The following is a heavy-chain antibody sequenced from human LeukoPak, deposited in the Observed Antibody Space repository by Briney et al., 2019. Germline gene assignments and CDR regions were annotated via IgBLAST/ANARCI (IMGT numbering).Heavy chain of an antibody. CDR1: GYSISSGYF. CDR2: IYHTGST. J-gene: IGHJ4*02. Sequence: PETLSLTCIVSGYSISSGYFWGWIRQPPGKGLEWIGRIYHTGSTYYYPSLKSRVTISVDTSKNQFSLKLSSVTAADTAVYYCARLKRAGGWSYFDYWGQGTLVTVSS. CDR3: ARLKRAGGWSYFDY. D-gene: IGHD6-19*01. V-gene: IGHV4-38-2*02.